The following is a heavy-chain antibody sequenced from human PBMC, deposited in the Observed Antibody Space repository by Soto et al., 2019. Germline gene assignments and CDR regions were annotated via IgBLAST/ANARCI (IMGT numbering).Heavy chain of an antibody. V-gene: IGHV3-23*01. CDR3: AKGKGSWNARFGVGY. D-gene: IGHD3-10*01. CDR1: GFTFSSYA. J-gene: IGHJ4*02. Sequence: EVQLLESGGGLVQPGGSLRLSCAASGFTFSSYAMSWVRQAPGKGLEWVSAISGSGGSTYYADSVKGRFTISRDNSKNTLYLQMNSVSAEDTAVYYCAKGKGSWNARFGVGYWGQGTLVTVSS. CDR2: ISGSGGST.